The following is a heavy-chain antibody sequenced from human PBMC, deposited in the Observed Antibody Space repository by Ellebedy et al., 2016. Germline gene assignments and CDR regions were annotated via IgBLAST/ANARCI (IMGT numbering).Heavy chain of an antibody. CDR3: ARGVGSGWFDP. V-gene: IGHV3-53*01. CDR1: GFTVSTNY. J-gene: IGHJ5*02. CDR2: IFSDGNT. D-gene: IGHD2-15*01. Sequence: GESLKISCAASGFTVSTNYMKWVRQAPGKGLEWVSAIFSDGNTYYADSVKGRFTISRDNSKNTLYLQMNSLRAEDTALYYCARGVGSGWFDPWGQGTLVTVSS.